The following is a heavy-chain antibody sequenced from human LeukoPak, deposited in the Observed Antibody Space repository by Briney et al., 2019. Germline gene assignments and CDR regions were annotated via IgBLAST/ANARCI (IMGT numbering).Heavy chain of an antibody. CDR2: IYYSGST. CDR3: ARIGYSYAQNWFDP. D-gene: IGHD5-18*01. V-gene: IGHV4-31*03. J-gene: IGHJ5*02. Sequence: SQTLSLTCTVSGGSISSGGYYWSWIRQHPGKGLEWIGYIYYSGSTYYNPSLKSRVTISVDTSKNQFSLKLSSVTAADTAVYYCARIGYSYAQNWFDPWGQGTLVTVSS. CDR1: GGSISSGGYY.